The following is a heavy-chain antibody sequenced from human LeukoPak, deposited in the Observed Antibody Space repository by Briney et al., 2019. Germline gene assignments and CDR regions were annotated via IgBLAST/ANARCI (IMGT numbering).Heavy chain of an antibody. CDR1: GFTFRNYS. CDR2: ISFSSDYL. CDR3: AKDFGTQPSY. V-gene: IGHV3-21*04. J-gene: IGHJ4*02. D-gene: IGHD1-1*01. Sequence: GGSLRLSCAASGFTFRNYSMDWVRQAPGKGLEWVSSISFSSDYLYYADSLKGRFTISRDNSKNTLYLQMNSLRAEDTAVYYCAKDFGTQPSYWGQGTLVTVSS.